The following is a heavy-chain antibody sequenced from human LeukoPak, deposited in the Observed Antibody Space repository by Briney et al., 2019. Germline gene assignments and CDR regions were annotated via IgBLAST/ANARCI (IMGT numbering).Heavy chain of an antibody. CDR3: ARVFSPYMVRRYNWFDP. Sequence: KASETLSLTCTVSGGSISSSNYYWGWIRQPPGKGLEWIGSIYYSGSTYYSPSLKSRVTISVDTSKNQFSLKLSSVTAADTAVYYCARVFSPYMVRRYNWFDPWGQGTLVTVSS. CDR2: IYYSGST. V-gene: IGHV4-39*07. D-gene: IGHD3-10*01. J-gene: IGHJ5*02. CDR1: GGSISSSNYY.